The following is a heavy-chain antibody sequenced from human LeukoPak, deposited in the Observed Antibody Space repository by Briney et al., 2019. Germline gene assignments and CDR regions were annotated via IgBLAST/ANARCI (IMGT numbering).Heavy chain of an antibody. V-gene: IGHV4-34*01. CDR1: GFTFSNYE. CDR3: ARGLYSSSWYWSY. Sequence: GSLRLSCAASGFTFSNYEMHWVRQPPGKWLEWIGEINHSGITNYNPSLKSRVTLSVDTSKNQFSLKLSSVTAADTAVYYCARGLYSSSWYWSYWGQGTLVTVSS. CDR2: INHSGIT. J-gene: IGHJ4*02. D-gene: IGHD6-13*01.